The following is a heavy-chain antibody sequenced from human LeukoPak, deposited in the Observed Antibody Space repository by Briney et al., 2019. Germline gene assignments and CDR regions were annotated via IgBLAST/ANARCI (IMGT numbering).Heavy chain of an antibody. J-gene: IGHJ4*02. D-gene: IGHD6-19*01. CDR1: GGSFGGYY. Sequence: SETLSLTCAVYGGSFGGYYWSWIRQPPGKGLEWIGYIYYSGSTNYNPSLKSRVTISLDTSKNQFSLKLLSVTAADTAVYYCARHLSGFSSGKFDSWGQGTLVTVSS. CDR2: IYYSGST. V-gene: IGHV4-59*08. CDR3: ARHLSGFSSGKFDS.